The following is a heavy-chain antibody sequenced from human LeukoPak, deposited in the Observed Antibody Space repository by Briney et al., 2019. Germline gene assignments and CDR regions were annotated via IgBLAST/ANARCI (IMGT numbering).Heavy chain of an antibody. V-gene: IGHV3-74*01. D-gene: IGHD1-1*01. J-gene: IGHJ4*02. Sequence: GGSLRLSCAASGFTFSSYSMNWVRQAPGKGLVWVSRIDSDGYSTAYADSVKGRFTISRDNAKNTLYLQMNSLRAEDTAVYYCASEGTTGTTWGPDYWGQGTLVTVSS. CDR2: IDSDGYST. CDR3: ASEGTTGTTWGPDY. CDR1: GFTFSSYS.